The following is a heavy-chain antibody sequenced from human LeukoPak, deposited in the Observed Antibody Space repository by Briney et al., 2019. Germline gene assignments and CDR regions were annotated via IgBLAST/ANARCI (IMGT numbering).Heavy chain of an antibody. V-gene: IGHV4-38-2*02. D-gene: IGHD6-19*01. J-gene: IGHJ4*02. CDR1: GYSISSGYY. CDR2: IYHSGST. CDR3: ARGGIAVAGTPVAY. Sequence: SETLSLTCTVSGYSISSGYYWGWIRQPPGKGLEWIGSIYHSGSTYYNPSLKSRVTISVDTSKNQFSLKLSSVTAADTAVYYCARGGIAVAGTPVAYWGQGTLVTVSS.